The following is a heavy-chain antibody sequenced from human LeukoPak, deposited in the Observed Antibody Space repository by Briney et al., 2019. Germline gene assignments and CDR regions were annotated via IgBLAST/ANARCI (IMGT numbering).Heavy chain of an antibody. J-gene: IGHJ5*02. CDR1: GFTLSNSW. V-gene: IGHV3-74*01. Sequence: PGGSLSLSCAASGFTLSNSWIHWVRPAPGKGLVWVSRINSDGSTTTYADSVKGRFTISRDNAKNTLYLQMNSLRAEDTAVYYCARAARADCTSPTCHSWLAPWGQGTQVTVSS. D-gene: IGHD2/OR15-2a*01. CDR3: ARAARADCTSPTCHSWLAP. CDR2: INSDGSTT.